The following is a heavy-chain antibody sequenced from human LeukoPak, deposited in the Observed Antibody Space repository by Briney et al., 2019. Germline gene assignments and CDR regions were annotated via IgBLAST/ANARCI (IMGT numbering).Heavy chain of an antibody. Sequence: SGGSLRLSCAASGFTISSNYVSWVRQGPGKGLEWVSLIYSGGYTYYADSVKGRFTISRDNSKNTLYLQMNSLRGEDTAVCYCARQRYYYDSSGPYFDYWGQGTLVTVSS. CDR3: ARQRYYYDSSGPYFDY. CDR2: IYSGGYT. CDR1: GFTISSNY. V-gene: IGHV3-53*01. D-gene: IGHD3-22*01. J-gene: IGHJ4*02.